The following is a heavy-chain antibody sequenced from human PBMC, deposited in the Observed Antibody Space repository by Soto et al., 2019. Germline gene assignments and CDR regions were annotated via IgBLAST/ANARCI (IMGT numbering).Heavy chain of an antibody. CDR2: IYYSGTT. V-gene: IGHV4-59*01. CDR1: GGSISSYY. J-gene: IGHJ5*02. D-gene: IGHD5-18*01. CDR3: VRAVYSYGYLGWFDP. Sequence: SETLSLTCTVSGGSISSYYWSWIRQPPGKGLEWIGYIYYSGTTNYNPSLKSRVTISVDTSKNQFSLKLSSVTAADTAVYYCVRAVYSYGYLGWFDPWGQGTLVTVSS.